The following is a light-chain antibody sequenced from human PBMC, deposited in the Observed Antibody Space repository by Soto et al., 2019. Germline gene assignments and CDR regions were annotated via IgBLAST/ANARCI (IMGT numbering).Light chain of an antibody. CDR1: SSNIGAGYD. J-gene: IGLJ3*02. Sequence: QSVLTQPPSVSGAPGQRVTISCSGSSSNIGAGYDVHWYQQLPGTAPRLRIYVSRNRPSGVPDRFSGSKSGTSASLAITGLQTDDEADYYCQSYDSSLRLAVFGGGTKVTVL. CDR2: VSR. V-gene: IGLV1-40*01. CDR3: QSYDSSLRLAV.